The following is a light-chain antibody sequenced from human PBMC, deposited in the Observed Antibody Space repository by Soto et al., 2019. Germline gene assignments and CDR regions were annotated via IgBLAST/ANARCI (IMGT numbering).Light chain of an antibody. Sequence: QSVLTQPASVSGSPGQSITISCTGTSSDVGAYNFVSWHQQHPGKAPKLMIYNVYDRPSGISYRFSGSKSGNTASLTISGPQGEDEADHYCSAYTVSRTYVFGTRTKVTVL. V-gene: IGLV2-14*03. CDR2: NVY. J-gene: IGLJ1*01. CDR3: SAYTVSRTYV. CDR1: SSDVGAYNF.